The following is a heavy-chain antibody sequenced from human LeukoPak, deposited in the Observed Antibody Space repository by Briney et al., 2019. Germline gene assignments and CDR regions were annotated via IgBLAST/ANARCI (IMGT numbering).Heavy chain of an antibody. J-gene: IGHJ4*02. D-gene: IGHD3-10*01. CDR3: AKDIGEGGQWAFNY. Sequence: GGSLRLSCAVSGFALGNYWMSWVRQAPGKGLEWVINIKPDGSEKYYVDSVKGRFTISRDNSKNTLYLQMNSLRTEDTAVYYCAKDIGEGGQWAFNYWGQGTLVTVSS. V-gene: IGHV3-7*01. CDR2: IKPDGSEK. CDR1: GFALGNYW.